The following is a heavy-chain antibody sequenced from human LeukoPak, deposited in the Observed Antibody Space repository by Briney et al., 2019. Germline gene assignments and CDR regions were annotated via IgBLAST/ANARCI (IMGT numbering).Heavy chain of an antibody. CDR2: VKSRSAGETT. D-gene: IGHD3-10*01. CDR3: TLIQGWGSGSYYRDF. CDR1: GFTFSTYA. Sequence: KTGGPLRLSCAASGFTFSTYAMRWVRQAPGKGLEWVARVKSRSAGETTDYAAPVKSRFTISRDDSKNTLYLQMNSLKTEDTAVYYCTLIQGWGSGSYYRDFWGQGTLVTVSS. J-gene: IGHJ4*02. V-gene: IGHV3-15*01.